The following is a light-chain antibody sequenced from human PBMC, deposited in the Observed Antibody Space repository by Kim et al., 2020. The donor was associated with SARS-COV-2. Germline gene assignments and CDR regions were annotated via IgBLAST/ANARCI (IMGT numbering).Light chain of an antibody. CDR3: QQYDRSPLT. J-gene: IGKJ4*01. V-gene: IGKV3-20*01. Sequence: LSPGGRATPSCKASQSLGSDYLAWYQQKPGQAPRLLIYGASSRTSGIPDRFTGSGSGSDFTLTISRLEPEDFAVYYCQQYDRSPLTFGGGTKLEI. CDR1: QSLGSDY. CDR2: GAS.